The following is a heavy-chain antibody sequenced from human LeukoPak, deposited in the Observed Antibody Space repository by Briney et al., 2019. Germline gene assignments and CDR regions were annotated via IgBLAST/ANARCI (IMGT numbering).Heavy chain of an antibody. D-gene: IGHD6-13*01. Sequence: SQTLSLTCAISGDRVSTNSATWNWIRQSPSRGLEWLGRTCYRSKWYYEYPLSVKSRITIDPDTSTNQLSLQLKFVTPEDTAVYYCARQGHSWTFEEWGQGTQVTVSS. J-gene: IGHJ4*02. CDR2: TCYRSKWYY. CDR3: ARQGHSWTFEE. V-gene: IGHV6-1*01. CDR1: GDRVSTNSAT.